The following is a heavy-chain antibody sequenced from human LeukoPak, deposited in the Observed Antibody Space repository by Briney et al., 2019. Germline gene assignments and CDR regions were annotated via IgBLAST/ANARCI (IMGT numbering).Heavy chain of an antibody. CDR3: AREQWCSGGACYFVDS. D-gene: IGHD2-15*01. CDR2: IYHSGST. CDR1: GYSISSGYY. Sequence: PSETLSLTCAVSGYSISSGYYWGWIRQPPGKGLEWLGCIYHSGSTYYTPSLKSRVTISIDTSKNHFSLKLTSVTAADTAVYYCAREQWCSGGACYFVDSWGQGTLVTVSS. J-gene: IGHJ4*02. V-gene: IGHV4-38-2*02.